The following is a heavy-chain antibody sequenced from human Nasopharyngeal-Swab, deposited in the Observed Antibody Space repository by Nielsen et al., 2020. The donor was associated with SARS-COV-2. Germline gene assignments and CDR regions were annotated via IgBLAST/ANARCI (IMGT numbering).Heavy chain of an antibody. J-gene: IGHJ4*02. D-gene: IGHD1-1*01. Sequence: SETLSLTCTVSGGSISSGGYYWSWIRQHPGKGLEWIGYIYYSGSSYYNPSLKSRVTISVDTSKNQFSLKLSSVTAADTAVYYCARGWIYYFDYWGQGTLVTVSS. CDR3: ARGWIYYFDY. CDR1: GGSISSGGYY. CDR2: IYYSGSS. V-gene: IGHV4-31*03.